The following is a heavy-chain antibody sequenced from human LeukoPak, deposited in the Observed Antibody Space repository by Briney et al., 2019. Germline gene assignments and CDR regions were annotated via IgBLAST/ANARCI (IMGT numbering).Heavy chain of an antibody. J-gene: IGHJ4*02. CDR2: INPNSGGT. CDR1: GYTFTGHY. Sequence: ASVKVSCKASGYTFTGHYMHWVRQAAGQGLEGMGWINPNSGGTNYAQRFQDRVTMTRDTSISTAYMELIRLRSDDTAVYYCAREPFDDWGQGTLVTVSS. CDR3: AREPFDD. V-gene: IGHV1-2*02.